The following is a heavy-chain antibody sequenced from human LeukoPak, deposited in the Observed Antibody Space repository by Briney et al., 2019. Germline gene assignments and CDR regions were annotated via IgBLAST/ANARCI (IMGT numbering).Heavy chain of an antibody. CDR3: ARDVGHDGDYDAFDI. Sequence: ASVKVSCKASGYTFTSYYMHWVRQAPGQGLEWRGIINPSGGSTSYAQQFQGRVTMTRDTSTSTVYMELSSLRSEDTAVYYCARDVGHDGDYDAFDIWGQGTMVTVSS. V-gene: IGHV1-46*01. CDR2: INPSGGST. CDR1: GYTFTSYY. D-gene: IGHD4-17*01. J-gene: IGHJ3*02.